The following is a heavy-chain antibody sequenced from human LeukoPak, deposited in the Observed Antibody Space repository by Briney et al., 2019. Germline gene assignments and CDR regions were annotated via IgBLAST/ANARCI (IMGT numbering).Heavy chain of an antibody. J-gene: IGHJ4*02. CDR3: AASGSYYDKHSDY. V-gene: IGHV5-51*01. D-gene: IGHD3-10*01. CDR2: IYPGDSDT. CDR1: GYSFTSYW. Sequence: GESLKISRQGSGYSFTSYWIGWVRQMPGKGLEWMGIIYPGDSDTRYSPSFQGQVTISVDKSISTAYLQWSSLKASDTAMYYCAASGSYYDKHSDYWGQGTLVTVSS.